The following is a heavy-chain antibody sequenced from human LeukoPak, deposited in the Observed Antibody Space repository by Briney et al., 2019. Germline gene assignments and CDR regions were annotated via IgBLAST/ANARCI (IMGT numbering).Heavy chain of an antibody. CDR1: GFTFSVYN. D-gene: IGHD4-23*01. CDR2: ISSISVI. CDR3: AREGDGGNSGFAY. V-gene: IGHV3-48*02. Sequence: PGGSLRLSCAVSGFTFSVYNMNWVRQAPGKGLEWIAYISSISVIYYADSLKGRFTISRDNAKKSLYLQMNSLRDDDTAVYYCAREGDGGNSGFAYWGQGGLVAVSS. J-gene: IGHJ4*02.